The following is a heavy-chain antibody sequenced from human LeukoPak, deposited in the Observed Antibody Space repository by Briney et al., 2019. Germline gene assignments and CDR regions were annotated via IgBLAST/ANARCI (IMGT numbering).Heavy chain of an antibody. CDR1: GFTFSSYA. Sequence: GGSLRLSCAASGFTFSSYAMGWVRQAPEGGLQWVSAISGSGGATYSADSVKGRFTISRDNSKNTLYLQMNTLRAEYTAVYYCAKDPTVGEWPNWFDPWGQGTLVTVSS. CDR3: AKDPTVGEWPNWFDP. J-gene: IGHJ5*02. V-gene: IGHV3-23*01. D-gene: IGHD3-16*01. CDR2: ISGSGGAT.